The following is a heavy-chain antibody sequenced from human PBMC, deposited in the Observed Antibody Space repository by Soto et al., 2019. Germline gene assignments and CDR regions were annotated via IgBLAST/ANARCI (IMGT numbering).Heavy chain of an antibody. CDR3: ARVYMVRGVIDAFDI. CDR1: GFTFSSYA. D-gene: IGHD3-10*01. CDR2: ISYDGSNK. V-gene: IGHV3-30-3*01. J-gene: IGHJ3*02. Sequence: GGSLRLSWAASGFTFSSYAMHWVRQAPGKGLEWVAVISYDGSNKYYADSVKGRFTISRDNSKNTLYLQMNSLRAEDTAVYYCARVYMVRGVIDAFDIWGQGTMVTVSS.